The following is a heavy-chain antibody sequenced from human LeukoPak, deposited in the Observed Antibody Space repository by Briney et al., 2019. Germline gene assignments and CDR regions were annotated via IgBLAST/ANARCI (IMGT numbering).Heavy chain of an antibody. CDR1: GDSASINSAA. V-gene: IGHV6-1*01. J-gene: IGHJ4*02. Sequence: SQTLSLTCALSGDSASINSAAWNWIRLSPSRGLEWLGRTYYMSKWYNDYAVSVKSRMTINPDTSKNQFSLQLNSVTPEDTAVYYCAREPSGYSYYFDYWGQGTLVTVSS. CDR3: AREPSGYSYYFDY. D-gene: IGHD3-3*01. CDR2: TYYMSKWYN.